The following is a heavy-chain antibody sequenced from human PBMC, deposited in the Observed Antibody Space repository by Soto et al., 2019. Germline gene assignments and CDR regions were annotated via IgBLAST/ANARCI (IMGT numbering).Heavy chain of an antibody. D-gene: IGHD5-12*01. Sequence: ASVKVSCKASGYTFTSYGISWVRQAPGQGLEWMGWISAYNGNTNYAQKFQGRVTVTTDTSTSTAYMELRSLRSDDTAVYYCARGGYSGYDYTLVTVDYWGQGTLVTVSS. CDR1: GYTFTSYG. V-gene: IGHV1-18*01. CDR2: ISAYNGNT. J-gene: IGHJ4*02. CDR3: ARGGYSGYDYTLVTVDY.